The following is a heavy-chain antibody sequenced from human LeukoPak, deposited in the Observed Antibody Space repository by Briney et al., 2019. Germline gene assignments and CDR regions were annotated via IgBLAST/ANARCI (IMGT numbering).Heavy chain of an antibody. CDR2: ISGSGGST. Sequence: GGSLRLSCAASGFTFSSYAMSWVRQAPGKGLEWVSAISGSGGSTYYADSVKGRFTISRDNAKNSLYLQMNSLRAEDTAVYYCARVRGGSTTSDFDYWGQGTLVTVSS. V-gene: IGHV3-23*01. D-gene: IGHD2-2*01. CDR3: ARVRGGSTTSDFDY. CDR1: GFTFSSYA. J-gene: IGHJ4*02.